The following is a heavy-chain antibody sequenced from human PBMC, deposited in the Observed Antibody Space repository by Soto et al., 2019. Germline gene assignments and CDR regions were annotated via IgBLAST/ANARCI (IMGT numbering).Heavy chain of an antibody. D-gene: IGHD3-16*01. CDR1: GGSISSSSYY. J-gene: IGHJ4*02. Sequence: SETLSLTCTVSGGSISSSSYYWGWIRQPPGKGLEWIGSIYYSGSTYYNPSLKSRVTISVDTSKNQFSLKLSSVTAADTAVYYCAKHYDYVWGSPPPYFDYWGQGTLVTVSS. CDR2: IYYSGST. V-gene: IGHV4-39*01. CDR3: AKHYDYVWGSPPPYFDY.